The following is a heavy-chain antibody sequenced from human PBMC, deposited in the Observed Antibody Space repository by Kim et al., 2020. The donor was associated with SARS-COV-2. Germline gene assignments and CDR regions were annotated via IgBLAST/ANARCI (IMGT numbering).Heavy chain of an antibody. D-gene: IGHD6-6*01. V-gene: IGHV3-30*04. CDR3: ARVYPLVVAARPSWFDP. J-gene: IGHJ5*02. Sequence: GGSLRLSCAASGFTFSSYAMHWVRQAPGKGLEWVAVISYDGSNKYYADSVKGRFTISRDNSKNTLYLQMNSLRAEDTAVYYCARVYPLVVAARPSWFDPWGQGTLVTVSS. CDR1: GFTFSSYA. CDR2: ISYDGSNK.